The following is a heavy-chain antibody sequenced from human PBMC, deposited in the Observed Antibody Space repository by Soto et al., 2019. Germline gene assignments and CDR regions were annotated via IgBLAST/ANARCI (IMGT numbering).Heavy chain of an antibody. D-gene: IGHD6-6*01. CDR2: IKQDGSEK. V-gene: IGHV3-7*01. J-gene: IGHJ4*02. CDR1: GFTFSISW. Sequence: ESGGGLVQSGGSLRLSCAASGFTFSISWMSWVRQAPGKGLEWVANIKQDGSEKYYGDSVKGRFTISRDNAKNSLYLQMNSLRAEDTAVYYCARGGERQLVGSWGQGTLVTVSS. CDR3: ARGGERQLVGS.